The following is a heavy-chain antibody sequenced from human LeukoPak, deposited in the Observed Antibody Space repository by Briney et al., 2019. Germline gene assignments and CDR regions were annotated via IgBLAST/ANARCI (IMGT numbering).Heavy chain of an antibody. CDR3: VKDRSSTPPYYFDY. Sequence: GGSLRLSCAASGFTFNSYGMHWVRQAPGKGLEWVAVIWYDGSNKYYADSVKGRFTISRDNTKNSLFLQMNSLRVEDTAFYFCVKDRSSTPPYYFDYWGQGTLVTVSS. V-gene: IGHV3-33*03. J-gene: IGHJ4*02. D-gene: IGHD2-2*01. CDR2: IWYDGSNK. CDR1: GFTFNSYG.